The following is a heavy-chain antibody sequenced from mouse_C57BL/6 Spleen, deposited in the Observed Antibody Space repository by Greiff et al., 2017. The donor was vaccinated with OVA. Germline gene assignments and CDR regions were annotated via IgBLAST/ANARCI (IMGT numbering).Heavy chain of an antibody. CDR1: GFTFSSYA. CDR2: ISDGGSYT. V-gene: IGHV5-4*01. CDR3: ARDTYYYGSSYEYHFDY. D-gene: IGHD1-1*01. J-gene: IGHJ2*01. Sequence: EVKLVESGGGLVKPGGSLKLSCAASGFTFSSYAMSWVRQTPEKRLEWVATISDGGSYTYYPDNVKGRFTISRDNAKNNLYLQMSHLKSEDTAMYYCARDTYYYGSSYEYHFDYWGQGTTLTVSS.